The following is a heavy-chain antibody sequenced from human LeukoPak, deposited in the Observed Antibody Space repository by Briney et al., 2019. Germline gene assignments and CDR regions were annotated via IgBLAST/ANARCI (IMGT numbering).Heavy chain of an antibody. CDR1: GGSISSGGYS. D-gene: IGHD1-26*01. Sequence: SETLSLTCAVSGGSISSGGYSWSWIRQPPGKGLEWIGYIYHGGSTYYNPSLKSRVTISVDRSKNQFSLKLSSVTAADTAVYYCARVSLRYYYYYGMDVWGQGTTVTVSS. CDR2: IYHGGST. J-gene: IGHJ6*02. CDR3: ARVSLRYYYYYGMDV. V-gene: IGHV4-30-2*01.